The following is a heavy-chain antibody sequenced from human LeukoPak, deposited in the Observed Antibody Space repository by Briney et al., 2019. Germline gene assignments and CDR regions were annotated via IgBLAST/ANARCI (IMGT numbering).Heavy chain of an antibody. V-gene: IGHV3-23*01. CDR2: ISGSGGST. D-gene: IGHD2-15*01. CDR3: AKYFIGGSCNAYFDY. Sequence: GGSLRLSCAASGFTFSSYAMSWVRQAPGEGLEWVSSISGSGGSTHYADSVKGRFTISRDNSKNALYLQMNSLRAEDTAVYYCAKYFIGGSCNAYFDYWGQGTLVTVSS. J-gene: IGHJ4*02. CDR1: GFTFSSYA.